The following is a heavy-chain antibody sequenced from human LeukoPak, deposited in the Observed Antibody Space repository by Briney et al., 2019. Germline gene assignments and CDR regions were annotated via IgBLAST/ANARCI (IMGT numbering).Heavy chain of an antibody. CDR1: GFTFSSYA. CDR2: ISGSGGST. J-gene: IGHJ4*02. Sequence: GGSLRLSCAASGFTFSSYAMSWVRQAPGKGLEWVSAISGSGGSTYYADSVKGRFTISRDNSKNTLYLQMNSLRAKDTAVYYCAKAISYCSGGSCYPGGFDYWGQGTLVTVSS. D-gene: IGHD2-15*01. V-gene: IGHV3-23*01. CDR3: AKAISYCSGGSCYPGGFDY.